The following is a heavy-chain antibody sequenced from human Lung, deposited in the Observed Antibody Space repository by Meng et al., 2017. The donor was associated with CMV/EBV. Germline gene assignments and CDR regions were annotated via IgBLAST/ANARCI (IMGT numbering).Heavy chain of an antibody. Sequence: GGSXRLXCKGSGYSFASYWIGWVRQMPGKGLEWMGIIYPGDSDTRYSPSFQGHVTISVDKSISTAYLQLNSLKASDTAMYYCARPSSNSGYDFDMDVWGQGXTVTVSS. CDR3: ARPSSNSGYDFDMDV. V-gene: IGHV5-51*01. CDR2: IYPGDSDT. J-gene: IGHJ6*02. D-gene: IGHD4-23*01. CDR1: GYSFASYW.